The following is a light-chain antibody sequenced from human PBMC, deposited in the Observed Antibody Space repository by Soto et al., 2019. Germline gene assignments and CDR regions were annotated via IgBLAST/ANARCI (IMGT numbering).Light chain of an antibody. V-gene: IGKV1-5*01. Sequence: DIQMTQSPSTLSASVGDRVTITCRASQSIRSYLNWYQQKPGKAPKLLIYAASSLQSGVPSRFSGSGSGTEFTLTISSLQPDDFATYYCQHYNSYSEAFGQGTKVDIK. CDR2: AAS. CDR3: QHYNSYSEA. J-gene: IGKJ1*01. CDR1: QSIRSY.